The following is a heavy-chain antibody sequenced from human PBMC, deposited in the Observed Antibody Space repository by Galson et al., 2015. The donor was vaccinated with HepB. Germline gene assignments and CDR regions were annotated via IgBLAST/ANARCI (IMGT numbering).Heavy chain of an antibody. D-gene: IGHD3-10*01. Sequence: SLRLSCAATGFIFDDYDMSWVRQVPGKGLEWVSGINWNGDDTDYADSVKGRFTISRDNAENSLYLQMNSLRAEDTALYYCARDETTMARGVIHKWYSGYWGQGILVTVSS. CDR1: GFIFDDYD. CDR3: ARDETTMARGVIHKWYSGY. J-gene: IGHJ4*02. V-gene: IGHV3-20*04. CDR2: INWNGDDT.